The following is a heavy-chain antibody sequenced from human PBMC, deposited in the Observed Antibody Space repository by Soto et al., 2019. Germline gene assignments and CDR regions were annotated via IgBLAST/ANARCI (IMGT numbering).Heavy chain of an antibody. J-gene: IGHJ5*02. V-gene: IGHV3-21*01. CDR1: GFTFSSYS. CDR3: ARDPVGTRARCFDL. CDR2: ISSSSSYI. Sequence: GSLRLSCAASGFTFSSYSMNWVRQAPGKGLEWVSSISSSSSYIYYADSVKGRFTISRDNAKNSLYLQMNSLRAEDTAVYYCARDPVGTRARCFDLRGRRTSVTGTS. D-gene: IGHD7-27*01.